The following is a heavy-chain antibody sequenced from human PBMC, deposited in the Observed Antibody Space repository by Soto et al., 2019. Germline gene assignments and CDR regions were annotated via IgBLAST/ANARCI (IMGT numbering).Heavy chain of an antibody. J-gene: IGHJ4*02. Sequence: AASVKLSCTASGYSFTSYYMHWVRQAPGQGLEWMGIINPSGGSTSYAQKFQGRVTMTRDTSTSTVYMELSSLRSEDTAVYYCARDLGDGYNYSDYWGQGTLVTVSS. D-gene: IGHD5-12*01. V-gene: IGHV1-46*01. CDR3: ARDLGDGYNYSDY. CDR1: GYSFTSYY. CDR2: INPSGGST.